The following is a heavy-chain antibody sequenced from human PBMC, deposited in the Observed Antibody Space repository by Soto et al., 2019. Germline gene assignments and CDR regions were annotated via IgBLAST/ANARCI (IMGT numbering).Heavy chain of an antibody. Sequence: EVQLVESGGGLGKPGGSLRLSCVASGFPFSTSTMNWVRQAPGKGLEWVPSIGRSGSDMYYADSVRGRFTISRDNAKNSLYLHMNSLRAEDMAVYYCVRVAYRHYWGQGTLVIVSS. CDR2: IGRSGSDM. J-gene: IGHJ4*02. CDR3: VRVAYRHY. V-gene: IGHV3-21*01. CDR1: GFPFSTST. D-gene: IGHD3-16*01.